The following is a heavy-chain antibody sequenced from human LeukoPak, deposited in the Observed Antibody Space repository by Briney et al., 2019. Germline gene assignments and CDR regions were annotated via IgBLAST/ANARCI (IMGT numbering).Heavy chain of an antibody. CDR1: GFTFSSYG. V-gene: IGHV3-33*01. Sequence: GGSLRLSCAASGFTFSSYGMHWVRQAPGKGLEWVAVIWYDGSNKYYADSVKGRFTISRDNSKNTLYLQMNSLRAEDTAVYYCARDFSSGWYVFDYWSQGTLVTVSS. CDR2: IWYDGSNK. CDR3: ARDFSSGWYVFDY. D-gene: IGHD6-19*01. J-gene: IGHJ4*02.